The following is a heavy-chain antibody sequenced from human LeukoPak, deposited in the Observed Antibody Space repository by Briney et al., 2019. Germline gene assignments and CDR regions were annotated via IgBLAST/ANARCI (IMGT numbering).Heavy chain of an antibody. CDR3: ARDGSAVAGMYYYYYYYMDV. V-gene: IGHV3-21*01. D-gene: IGHD6-19*01. Sequence: GGSLRLSCAASGFTFSSYSMNWVRQAPGKGLEWVSSISRSSSYIYYADSVKGRFTISRDNAKNSLYLQMNSLRAEDTAVYYCARDGSAVAGMYYYYYYYMDVWGKGTTVTVSS. CDR1: GFTFSSYS. CDR2: ISRSSSYI. J-gene: IGHJ6*03.